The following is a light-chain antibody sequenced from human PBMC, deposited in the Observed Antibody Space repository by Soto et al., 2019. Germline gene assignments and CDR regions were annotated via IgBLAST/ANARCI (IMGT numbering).Light chain of an antibody. Sequence: EIVLTQSPATLSLSPGMRATLSCRASQSVSKYLAWYQQKPGQAPRLLIYDASTRATGIPARFSGSGSGTDFTLTISSLEPEDFALYYCQQRDTWPLTFGGGTKVEIK. V-gene: IGKV3-11*01. CDR3: QQRDTWPLT. CDR1: QSVSKY. J-gene: IGKJ4*01. CDR2: DAS.